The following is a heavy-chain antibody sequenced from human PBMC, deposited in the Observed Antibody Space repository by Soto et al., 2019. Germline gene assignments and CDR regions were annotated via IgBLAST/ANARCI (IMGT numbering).Heavy chain of an antibody. Sequence: AAKVSCKASGCTFSSYDISWVRQSPGQGLEWMGGIIPIFGTANYAQKFQGRVTITAAESTSTAYMELSSLRSEDTAVYYCARGYCSSTSCYGMDVWGQGTTVTVSS. V-gene: IGHV1-69*13. J-gene: IGHJ6*02. CDR1: GCTFSSYD. D-gene: IGHD2-2*01. CDR2: IIPIFGTA. CDR3: ARGYCSSTSCYGMDV.